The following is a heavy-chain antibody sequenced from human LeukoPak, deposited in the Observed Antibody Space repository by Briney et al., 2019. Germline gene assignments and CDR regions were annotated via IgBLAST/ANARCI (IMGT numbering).Heavy chain of an antibody. Sequence: SETLSLTCTVSGGSISHYYWSWIRQPPGKGLEWAGYIYYSASTNYNPSLKSRVTISVDTSKNQFSLRLSSVTAADTAVYYCAGHSGSGNYYGEPWFDPWGQGTLVTVSS. CDR2: IYYSAST. CDR1: GGSISHYY. V-gene: IGHV4-59*08. D-gene: IGHD3-10*01. CDR3: AGHSGSGNYYGEPWFDP. J-gene: IGHJ5*02.